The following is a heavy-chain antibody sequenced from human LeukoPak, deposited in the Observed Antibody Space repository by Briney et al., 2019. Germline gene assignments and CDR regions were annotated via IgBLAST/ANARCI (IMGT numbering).Heavy chain of an antibody. D-gene: IGHD3-22*01. J-gene: IGHJ4*02. CDR1: GGSINTPNYY. CDR2: IFYSGGT. Sequence: TTSETLSLTCTVSGGSINTPNYYWGWIRQTPGKGLEWIGNIFYSGGTYYSPSLTSRVTISLDTSRNQFSLKLNSVTAADTAVYYCAREPPGDIYESIPSSGTFDYWGQGTLVTVSS. V-gene: IGHV4-39*07. CDR3: AREPPGDIYESIPSSGTFDY.